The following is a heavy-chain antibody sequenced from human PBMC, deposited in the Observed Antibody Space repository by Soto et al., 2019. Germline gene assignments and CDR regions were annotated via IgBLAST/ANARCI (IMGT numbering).Heavy chain of an antibody. J-gene: IGHJ4*02. CDR1: GYTFSSYG. CDR3: PRRPVGTTFGFDY. V-gene: IGHV1-18*01. Sequence: QVQLVQSGAEVKKPGASVKVSCKASGYTFSSYGISWVRQAPGQGLELMGWISAYNGNTKYGQKLQGRVTMTTDTSTRTAYMELRCLRSDDPAVYYCPRRPVGTTFGFDYWGQGTLVTVSS. CDR2: ISAYNGNT. D-gene: IGHD1-26*01.